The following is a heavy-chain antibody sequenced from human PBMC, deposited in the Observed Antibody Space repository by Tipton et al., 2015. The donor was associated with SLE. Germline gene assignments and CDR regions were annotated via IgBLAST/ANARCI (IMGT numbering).Heavy chain of an antibody. CDR1: GGSISSYY. J-gene: IGHJ3*02. D-gene: IGHD5-18*01. CDR3: ARGFGGYSYGLTPDAFDI. CDR2: IYYSGST. V-gene: IGHV4-59*01. Sequence: TLSLTCTVSGGSISSYYWSWIRQPPGKGLEWIGYIYYSGSTNYNPSLKSRVTISVDTSKNQFSLKLSSVTAADTAVYYCARGFGGYSYGLTPDAFDIWGQGTIVTVSS.